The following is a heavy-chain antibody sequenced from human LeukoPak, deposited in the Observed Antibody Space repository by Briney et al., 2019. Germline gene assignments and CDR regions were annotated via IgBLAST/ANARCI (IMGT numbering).Heavy chain of an antibody. V-gene: IGHV3-30*02. J-gene: IGHJ4*02. CDR3: AKDTMRTTYYFDY. CDR1: GFTFSSYG. Sequence: GGSLRLSCAASGFTFSSYGMHWVRQAPGKGLEWVAFIRYDGSNKYYADSVKDRFTISRDNSKNTLYLQMNSLRAEDTAVYYCAKDTMRTTYYFDYWGQGTLVTVSS. D-gene: IGHD4-11*01. CDR2: IRYDGSNK.